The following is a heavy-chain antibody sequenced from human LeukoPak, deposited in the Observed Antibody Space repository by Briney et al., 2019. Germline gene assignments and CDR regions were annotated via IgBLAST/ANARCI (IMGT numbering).Heavy chain of an antibody. Sequence: SETLSLTCAVYGGSFSGYYWSWIRQPPGKGLEWIGEINHSGSTNYNPSLKSRVTISVDTSKNQFSLKLSSVTAADTAVYYCARARGYSYGYPPGYWGQGTLVTVSS. CDR2: INHSGST. CDR3: ARARGYSYGYPPGY. CDR1: GGSFSGYY. J-gene: IGHJ4*02. D-gene: IGHD5-18*01. V-gene: IGHV4-34*01.